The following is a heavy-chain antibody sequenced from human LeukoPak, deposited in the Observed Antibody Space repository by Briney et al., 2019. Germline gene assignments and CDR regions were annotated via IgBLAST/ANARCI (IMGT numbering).Heavy chain of an antibody. CDR2: IYYSGST. CDR3: ARGPVADAFDI. V-gene: IGHV4-59*01. CDR1: GGSISSYY. Sequence: SETLSLTCTVSGGSISSYYWSWIRQPPGKGLEWIGYIYYSGSTNYNPSLKSRVTISVDTSKNQFSLKLSSVTAADTAVYYCARGPVADAFDIWGQGTMVTVSS. D-gene: IGHD2-15*01. J-gene: IGHJ3*02.